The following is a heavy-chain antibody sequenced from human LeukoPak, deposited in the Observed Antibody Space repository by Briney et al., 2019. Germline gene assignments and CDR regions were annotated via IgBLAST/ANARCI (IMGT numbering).Heavy chain of an antibody. CDR2: IYYSGST. CDR3: ARGGYYYGSGSHYRDYYYYMDV. Sequence: SETLSLTCTVSGGSISSSSYYWGWIRQPPGKGLEWIGSIYYSGSTYYNPSLKSRVTISVDTSKNQFSLKLSSVTAADTAVYYCARGGYYYGSGSHYRDYYYYMDVWGKGTTVTVSS. J-gene: IGHJ6*03. V-gene: IGHV4-39*07. D-gene: IGHD3-10*01. CDR1: GGSISSSSYY.